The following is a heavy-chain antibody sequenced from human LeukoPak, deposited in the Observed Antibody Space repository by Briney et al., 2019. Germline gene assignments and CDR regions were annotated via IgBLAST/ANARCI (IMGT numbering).Heavy chain of an antibody. V-gene: IGHV4-59*01. Sequence: SETLSLTCTVSGGSISSYDWTWIRQPPGKELEYIGYIYYSGSTNYNPSLKSRVTISVDTSKNQFSLKLSSVTAADPAVYYCARDKGQYGSGTPGFTWFDPWGQGTLVTVSS. J-gene: IGHJ5*02. CDR3: ARDKGQYGSGTPGFTWFDP. D-gene: IGHD3-10*01. CDR2: IYYSGST. CDR1: GGSISSYD.